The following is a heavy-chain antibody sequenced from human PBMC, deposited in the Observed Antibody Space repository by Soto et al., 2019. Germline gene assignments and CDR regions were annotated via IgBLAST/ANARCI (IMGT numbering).Heavy chain of an antibody. J-gene: IGHJ4*02. CDR1: GYTFTSYA. CDR2: INAGNGNT. Sequence: GASVKVSCKASGYTFTSYAMHWVRQAPGQRLEWMGWINAGNGNTKYSQKFQGRVTITRDTSASTAYMELSSLRSEDTAVYYCARVSYTAAPGARYDYWGQGTLVTVSS. CDR3: ARVSYTAAPGARYDY. V-gene: IGHV1-3*01. D-gene: IGHD5-18*01.